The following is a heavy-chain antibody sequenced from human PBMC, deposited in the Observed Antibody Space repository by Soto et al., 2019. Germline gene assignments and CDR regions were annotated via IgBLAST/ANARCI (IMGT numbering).Heavy chain of an antibody. CDR1: AYSDTFSNSA. J-gene: IGHJ1*01. D-gene: IGHD3-10*01. CDR3: ARAPGPLVRGVIQSEYFQQ. CDR2: IIPFFGTT. V-gene: IGHV1-69*13. Sequence: SVKVSCKASAYSDTFSNSAISWVRQALGQGPEWMGAIIPFFGTTNYAQKFQGRVTITADESTSTVYMELSSLTSEDSAIYYCARAPGPLVRGVIQSEYFQQWGHGTLVTVSS.